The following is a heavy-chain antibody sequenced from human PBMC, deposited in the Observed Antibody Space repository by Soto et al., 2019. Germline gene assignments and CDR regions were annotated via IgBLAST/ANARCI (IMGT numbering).Heavy chain of an antibody. J-gene: IGHJ3*02. V-gene: IGHV1-58*01. CDR3: AADSNWYGGNSGAFDI. CDR1: GFTFTSSA. D-gene: IGHD1-1*01. CDR2: IVVGSGNT. Sequence: GASVKVSCKASGFTFTSSAVQWVRQARGQRLEWIGWIVVGSGNTNYAQKFQERVTITRDMSTSTAYMELSSLRSEDTAVYYCAADSNWYGGNSGAFDIWGQGTMVTVSS.